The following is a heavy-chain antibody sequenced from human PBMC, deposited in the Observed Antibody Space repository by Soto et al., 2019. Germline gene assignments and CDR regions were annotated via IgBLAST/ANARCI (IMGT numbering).Heavy chain of an antibody. V-gene: IGHV4-34*01. CDR3: ARGPRIAADGYPHWFDP. CDR2: INHSGST. Sequence: PSETLSLTCAVYGGSFSGYYWSWIRQPPGKGLEWIGEINHSGSTNYNPSLKSRVTISVDTSKNQFSLKLSSVTAADTAVYYCARGPRIAADGYPHWFDPWGQGALGTVSS. CDR1: GGSFSGYY. D-gene: IGHD6-13*01. J-gene: IGHJ5*02.